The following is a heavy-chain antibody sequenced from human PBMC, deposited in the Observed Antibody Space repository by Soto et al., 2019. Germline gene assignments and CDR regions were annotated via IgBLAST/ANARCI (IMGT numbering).Heavy chain of an antibody. V-gene: IGHV1-69*13. D-gene: IGHD3-10*01. CDR1: GGTFSSYA. CDR3: ARADYYGSGSYYRRDYYGMDV. Sequence: SVKVSCKASGGTFSSYAISWVRQAPGQGLEWMGGIIPIFGTANYAQKFQGRVTITADESTSTAYMELSSLRSEDTAVYYCARADYYGSGSYYRRDYYGMDVWGQGTTVTVSS. CDR2: IIPIFGTA. J-gene: IGHJ6*02.